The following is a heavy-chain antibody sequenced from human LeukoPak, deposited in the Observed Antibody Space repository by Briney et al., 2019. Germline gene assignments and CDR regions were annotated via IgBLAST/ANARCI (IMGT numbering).Heavy chain of an antibody. CDR2: ISPSISST. V-gene: IGHV3-48*02. J-gene: IGHJ5*02. D-gene: IGHD1-1*01. Sequence: AGGSLRLSCAASGFTFSDYGMNWVRQAPGKGLEWISYISPSISSTYYADSVKGRFTISRDNGKNSLYLQMNSLSDEDTAMYYCARARGNSAASNWFDPWGQGTLVTVSS. CDR3: ARARGNSAASNWFDP. CDR1: GFTFSDYG.